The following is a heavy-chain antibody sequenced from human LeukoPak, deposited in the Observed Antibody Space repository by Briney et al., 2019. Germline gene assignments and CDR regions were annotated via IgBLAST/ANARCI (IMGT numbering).Heavy chain of an antibody. D-gene: IGHD2-15*01. CDR3: ARAHTPNVVSATPY. CDR1: GFTFSSFA. CDR2: ISYDGSNK. V-gene: IGHV3-30-3*01. J-gene: IGHJ4*02. Sequence: PGGSLRLSCVVSGFTFSSFAMHWVRQTPGKGLEWVAVISYDGSNKYYADSVQGRFTISRDNSKNTLYLQVGSLRVEDTAVYYCARAHTPNVVSATPYWGQGTLVTV.